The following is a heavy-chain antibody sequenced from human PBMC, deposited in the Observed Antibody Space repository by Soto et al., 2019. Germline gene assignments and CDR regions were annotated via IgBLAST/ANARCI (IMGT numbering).Heavy chain of an antibody. Sequence: PSETLSLTCTVSGGYITSYYWSWIRQPAGKGLEWIGRMYTTGSTNYNPSLKSRVTMSLDTSKNQFSLKLNSVTAADTAVYYCARDHGDYQVGAFDIWGQGTTVTVSS. V-gene: IGHV4-4*07. J-gene: IGHJ3*02. CDR1: GGYITSYY. D-gene: IGHD4-17*01. CDR3: ARDHGDYQVGAFDI. CDR2: MYTTGST.